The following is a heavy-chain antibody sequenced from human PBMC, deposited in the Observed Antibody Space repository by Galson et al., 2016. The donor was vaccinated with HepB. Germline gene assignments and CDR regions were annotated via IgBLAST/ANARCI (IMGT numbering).Heavy chain of an antibody. J-gene: IGHJ5*02. Sequence: PALVKPTQTLTLTCTVSGFSLNSYGVGVAWIRQPPGEAPEWLGAVYWDDDYRYSPALKSRITITRDSSRDQVILTLTNMDPVDSATYYCAYTSAKYTTNWYPNWPDPWGQGTLVTVSS. CDR1: GFSLNSYGVG. D-gene: IGHD7-27*01. CDR2: VYWDDDY. V-gene: IGHV2-5*02. CDR3: AYTSAKYTTNWYPNWPDP.